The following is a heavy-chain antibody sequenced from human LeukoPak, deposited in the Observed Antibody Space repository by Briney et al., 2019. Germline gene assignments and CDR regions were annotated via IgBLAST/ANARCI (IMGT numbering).Heavy chain of an antibody. Sequence: SVKVSCKASGGTFSSYAISWVRQAPGQGLEWMGGIISILGTTKYAQKFQGRVTITADESTSTAYMELSSLRSEDTAVYYCARSGDSSGYYYGERYWGQGTLVTVSS. CDR2: IISILGTT. CDR1: GGTFSSYA. CDR3: ARSGDSSGYYYGERY. D-gene: IGHD3-22*01. J-gene: IGHJ4*02. V-gene: IGHV1-69*13.